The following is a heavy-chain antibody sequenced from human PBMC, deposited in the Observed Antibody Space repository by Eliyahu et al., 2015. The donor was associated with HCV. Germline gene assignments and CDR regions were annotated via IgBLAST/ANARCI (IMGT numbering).Heavy chain of an antibody. CDR1: GGTFSSYA. V-gene: IGHV1-69*01. J-gene: IGHJ5*02. CDR2: IIPIFGTA. Sequence: EVKKPGSSVKVSCKASGGTFSSYAISWVRQAPGQGLEWMGGIIPIFGTANYAQKFQGRVTNYRGRTHDHGQKGPDRPGSEGTGLYYCARAHQGFHSGSWLGWFDPWGQGTLVTVSS. CDR3: ARAHQGFHSGSWLGWFDP. D-gene: IGHD6-13*01.